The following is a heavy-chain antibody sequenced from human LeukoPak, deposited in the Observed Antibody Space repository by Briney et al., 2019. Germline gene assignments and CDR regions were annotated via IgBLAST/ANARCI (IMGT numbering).Heavy chain of an antibody. CDR1: GYTFTGYY. CDR2: INPNSGGT. Sequence: ASVKVSCKASGYTFTGYYMHWVRQAPGQGLEWMGWINPNSGGTNYAQKFQGWVTMTRDTSISTAYMELSRLRSDDTAVYYCARGRGVDGDYFLGFDYWGQGTLVTVSS. J-gene: IGHJ4*02. D-gene: IGHD4-17*01. CDR3: ARGRGVDGDYFLGFDY. V-gene: IGHV1-2*04.